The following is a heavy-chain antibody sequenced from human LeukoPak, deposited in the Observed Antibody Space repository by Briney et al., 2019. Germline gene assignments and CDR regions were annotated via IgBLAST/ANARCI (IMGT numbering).Heavy chain of an antibody. J-gene: IGHJ4*02. CDR2: INHSGST. Sequence: EPSETLSLTCAVYGGSFSGYYWSWIRQPPGKGLEWIGEINHSGSTNYNPSLKSRVTISVDTSKDQFSLKLSSVTAADTAVYYCARRYCTNGVCFSYYFDYWGQGTLVTVSS. CDR3: ARRYCTNGVCFSYYFDY. V-gene: IGHV4-34*01. D-gene: IGHD2-8*01. CDR1: GGSFSGYY.